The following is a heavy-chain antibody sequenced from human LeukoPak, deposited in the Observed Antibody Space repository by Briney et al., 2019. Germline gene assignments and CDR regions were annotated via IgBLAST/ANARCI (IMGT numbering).Heavy chain of an antibody. Sequence: GASVKVSCKASGYTFTGYYMHWVRQAPGQGLEWMGRINPNSGGTNYAQKFQGRVTMTRDTSISTAYMELSSLRSDDTAVYYCARDPMTSTTSHNPLDYYYYGMDVWGQGTTVTVSS. CDR2: INPNSGGT. V-gene: IGHV1-2*06. CDR1: GYTFTGYY. J-gene: IGHJ6*02. CDR3: ARDPMTSTTSHNPLDYYYYGMDV. D-gene: IGHD2-2*01.